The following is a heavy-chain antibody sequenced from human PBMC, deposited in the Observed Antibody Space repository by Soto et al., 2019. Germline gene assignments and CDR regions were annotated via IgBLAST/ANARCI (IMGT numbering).Heavy chain of an antibody. J-gene: IGHJ6*02. CDR3: VRSLPYDFWSGYYTGRRYYYYGMDV. D-gene: IGHD3-3*01. V-gene: IGHV1-69*13. CDR1: GGTFSSYA. Sequence: GASVKVSCKASGGTFSSYAISWVRQAPGQGLEWMGGIIPVFGTANYAQKFQGRVTITADESTSTAYMELSSLRSEDTAVYYCVRSLPYDFWSGYYTGRRYYYYGMDVWGQGTTVTVSS. CDR2: IIPVFGTA.